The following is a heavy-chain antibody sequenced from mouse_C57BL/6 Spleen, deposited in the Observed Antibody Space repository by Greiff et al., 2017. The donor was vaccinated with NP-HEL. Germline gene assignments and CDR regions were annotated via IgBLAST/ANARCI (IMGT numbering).Heavy chain of an antibody. J-gene: IGHJ1*03. V-gene: IGHV2-4*01. D-gene: IGHD1-1*01. CDR2: IWSGGST. CDR1: GFSLTSYG. CDR3: AKNGGYYGYWYFDV. Sequence: QVQLQQSGPGLVQPSQSLSITCTVSGFSLTSYGVHWVRQPPGKGLEWLGVIWSGGSTDYNAAFISRLSISKDNSKSQVFFKMNSLQADDTAIYYCAKNGGYYGYWYFDVWGTGTTVTVSS.